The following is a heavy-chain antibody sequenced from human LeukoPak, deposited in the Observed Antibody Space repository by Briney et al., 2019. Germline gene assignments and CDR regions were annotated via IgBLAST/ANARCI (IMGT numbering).Heavy chain of an antibody. D-gene: IGHD5-18*01. CDR2: IYHSGST. J-gene: IGHJ3*02. CDR3: ATYVEAPMVDAFDI. Sequence: SETLSLTCAVPGYSISSGYYWGWIRQPPGKGLEWIGSIYHSGSTYYNPSLKSRVTVSLDTSKNQFSLRLTSVTAADTAVYYCATYVEAPMVDAFDIWGQGTVVTVSS. V-gene: IGHV4-38-2*01. CDR1: GYSISSGYY.